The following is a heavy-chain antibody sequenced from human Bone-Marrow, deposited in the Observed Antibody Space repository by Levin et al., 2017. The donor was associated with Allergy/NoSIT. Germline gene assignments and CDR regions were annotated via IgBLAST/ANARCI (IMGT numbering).Heavy chain of an antibody. D-gene: IGHD3-22*01. CDR1: GGSISSSSYY. J-gene: IGHJ3*02. Sequence: KSGGSLRLSCTVSGGSISSSSYYWGWIRQPPGKGLEWIGSIYYSGSTYYNPSLKSRVTISVDTSKNQFSLKLSSVTAADTAAYYCARVAVGYYYYDSSGSAFDIWGQGTMVTVSS. CDR2: IYYSGST. CDR3: ARVAVGYYYYDSSGSAFDI. V-gene: IGHV4-39*07.